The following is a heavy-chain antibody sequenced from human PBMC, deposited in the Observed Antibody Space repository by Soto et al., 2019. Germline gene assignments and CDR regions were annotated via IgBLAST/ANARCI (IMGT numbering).Heavy chain of an antibody. D-gene: IGHD4-4*01. CDR2: SDSGGGST. Sequence: EVQLLVSGGGSVQPGGSLRLSCAASGFSFSNYAMSWVRQAPGTGLEWVSASDSGGGSTYYAASVKGRFSISRDNSMNTLYLQMNRLRAEDTAIYYCTKEHSNYPDNWFDPWGQGTLVTVSS. CDR1: GFSFSNYA. CDR3: TKEHSNYPDNWFDP. V-gene: IGHV3-23*01. J-gene: IGHJ5*02.